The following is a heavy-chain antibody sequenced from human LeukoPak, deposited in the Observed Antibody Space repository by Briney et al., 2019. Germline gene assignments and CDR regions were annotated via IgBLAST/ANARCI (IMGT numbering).Heavy chain of an antibody. J-gene: IGHJ4*02. D-gene: IGHD5-24*01. V-gene: IGHV4-59*08. CDR2: VYYSGST. Sequence: SETLPLTCTVSGGSMSSYYWSWIRQPPGKGLEWIGYVYYSGSTKYNPSLKSRVTISVDTSKNQFSLKLSSVTAADTAVYYCARGARAGYNLEPFDYWGQGTLVTVSS. CDR1: GGSMSSYY. CDR3: ARGARAGYNLEPFDY.